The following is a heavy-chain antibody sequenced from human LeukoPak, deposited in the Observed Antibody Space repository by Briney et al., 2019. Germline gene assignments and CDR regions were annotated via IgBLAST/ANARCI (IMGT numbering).Heavy chain of an antibody. V-gene: IGHV1-69*13. Sequence: ASVKVSCKASGGTFSSYAISWVRQAPGQGLEWMGGIIPIFGTANYAQKFQGRVTITADESTSTAYMELSSLRSEDTAVYYCARNYYGSGSYYYYYMDVWGKGTTVTVSS. J-gene: IGHJ6*03. CDR3: ARNYYGSGSYYYYYMDV. CDR2: IIPIFGTA. D-gene: IGHD3-10*01. CDR1: GGTFSSYA.